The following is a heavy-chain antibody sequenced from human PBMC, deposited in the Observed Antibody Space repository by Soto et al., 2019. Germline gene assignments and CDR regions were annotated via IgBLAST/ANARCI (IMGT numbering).Heavy chain of an antibody. CDR1: GFTFTAYS. Sequence: EVQLVESGGGLVQPGGSLRLSCAASGFTFTAYSMNWVRQAPGKGLERVSYISRGSGSIYYADSVKGRFTISRDDAKNSLYLQMNSLRDEDTAVYYCARDFWDYWGQGTVVTVSS. J-gene: IGHJ4*02. CDR2: ISRGSGSI. V-gene: IGHV3-48*02. D-gene: IGHD3-3*01. CDR3: ARDFWDY.